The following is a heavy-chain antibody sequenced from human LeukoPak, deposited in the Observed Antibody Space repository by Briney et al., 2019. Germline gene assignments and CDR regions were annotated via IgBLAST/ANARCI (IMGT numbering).Heavy chain of an antibody. J-gene: IGHJ4*02. CDR1: GFTFSSYE. V-gene: IGHV3-23*01. Sequence: QSGGSLRLSCAASGFTFSSYEMNWVRQAPGKGLEWVSSISGSGVNTDYADSMKGRFTISRDNSKNTLYLQMNSLRAEDTAVYYCAKGTGDIPARPSYWGQGTLVTVSS. CDR3: AKGTGDIPARPSY. CDR2: ISGSGVNT. D-gene: IGHD6-6*01.